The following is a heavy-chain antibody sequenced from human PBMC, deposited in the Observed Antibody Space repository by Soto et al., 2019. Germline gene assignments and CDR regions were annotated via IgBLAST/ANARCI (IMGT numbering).Heavy chain of an antibody. J-gene: IGHJ4*02. Sequence: QVQLQESGPGLVKPSQTLSLTCTVSGGSISSGGYYWSWIRQHPGKGLEWIGYIYYSGSTYYNPALKSRVTISVDTSKTQFPLKLSSVTAADTAVYYCARELVVPAAMVHFFDYWGQGTLVTVSS. CDR3: ARELVVPAAMVHFFDY. D-gene: IGHD2-2*01. CDR2: IYYSGST. V-gene: IGHV4-31*03. CDR1: GGSISSGGYY.